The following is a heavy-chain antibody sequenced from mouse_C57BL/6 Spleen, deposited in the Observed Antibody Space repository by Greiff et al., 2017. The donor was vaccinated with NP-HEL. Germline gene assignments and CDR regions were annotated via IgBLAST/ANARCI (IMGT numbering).Heavy chain of an antibody. D-gene: IGHD1-1*01. V-gene: IGHV1-82*01. J-gene: IGHJ1*03. CDR1: GYAFSSSW. Sequence: VQLQQSGPELVKPGASVKISCKASGYAFSSSWMKWVKQRPGKGLEWIGRIYPGDGDTNYNGKFKGKATLTADKSSSTAYMQLSSLTSEDSAVYFCARGPHYGSSHWYFDVWGTGTTVTVSS. CDR3: ARGPHYGSSHWYFDV. CDR2: IYPGDGDT.